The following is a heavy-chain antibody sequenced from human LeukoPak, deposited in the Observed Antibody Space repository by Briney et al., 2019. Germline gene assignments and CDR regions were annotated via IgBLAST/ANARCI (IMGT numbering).Heavy chain of an antibody. J-gene: IGHJ6*03. V-gene: IGHV1-2*02. CDR2: INPNSGGT. CDR3: ARDTSLLVDGYYYYYYMDA. D-gene: IGHD2-15*01. Sequence: ASVKVSCKASGYTFTGYYMHWVRQAPGQGLEWMGWINPNSGGTNYAQKFQGRVTMTRDTSISTAYMELSRLRSDDTAVYYCARDTSLLVDGYYYYYYMDAWGKGTTVTVSS. CDR1: GYTFTGYY.